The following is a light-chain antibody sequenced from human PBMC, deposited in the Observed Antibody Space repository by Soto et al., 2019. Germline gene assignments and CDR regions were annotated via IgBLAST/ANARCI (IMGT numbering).Light chain of an antibody. V-gene: IGKV1-5*01. CDR2: DVS. CDR1: QSINNL. CDR3: QQYDSYPLT. J-gene: IGKJ4*01. Sequence: DIQMTQSPSSVSASVLDRVTSTCRASQSINNLLAWYQQKPGKAPKFLIYDVSTLESGVPSRFSGSGSGTEFTLTISSLQPEDFATYYCQQYDSYPLTFGGGTKVDNK.